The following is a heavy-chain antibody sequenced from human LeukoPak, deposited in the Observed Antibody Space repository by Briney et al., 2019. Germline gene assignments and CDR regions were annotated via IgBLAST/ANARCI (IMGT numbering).Heavy chain of an antibody. CDR2: IYSDGNT. D-gene: IGHD6-19*01. V-gene: IGHV3-66*01. J-gene: IGHJ4*02. CDR1: GFTVISNY. CDR3: ARGASTSGWNYFDS. Sequence: XGSLRLSCAASGFTVISNYMSWVRQAPGKGLEWVSIIYSDGNTHYADSVKGRFTISRDNSKNTLFLQMNSLRAEDAAVYYCARGASTSGWNYFDSWGQGTLVTASS.